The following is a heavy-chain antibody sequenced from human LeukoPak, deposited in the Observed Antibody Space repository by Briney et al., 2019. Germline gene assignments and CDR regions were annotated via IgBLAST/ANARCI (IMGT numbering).Heavy chain of an antibody. CDR3: ARDGYNSGPHFDF. V-gene: IGHV3-23*01. D-gene: IGHD6-19*01. J-gene: IGHJ4*02. Sequence: PGGSLRLPCAASGFTFSNYAMSWVRQAPGKGLEWVSVITGSGGSTYYADSVKGRFTISRDNSKNTLYLRMNSLRAEDTAVYYCARDGYNSGPHFDFRGQGTLVTVSS. CDR1: GFTFSNYA. CDR2: ITGSGGST.